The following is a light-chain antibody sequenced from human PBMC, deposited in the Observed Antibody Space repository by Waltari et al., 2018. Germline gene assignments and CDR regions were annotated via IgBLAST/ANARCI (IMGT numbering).Light chain of an antibody. CDR3: HSRDSSGNVL. Sequence: SSELTQDPAVSVALGQTVRITCHGASLSTYYVSWFHQKPGQAPALVIYGKNNRPSGIPDRFSASSSGSTASLTIIGAQAEDEADYYCHSRDSSGNVLIGGGTKLTVV. J-gene: IGLJ2*01. CDR1: SLSTYY. CDR2: GKN. V-gene: IGLV3-19*01.